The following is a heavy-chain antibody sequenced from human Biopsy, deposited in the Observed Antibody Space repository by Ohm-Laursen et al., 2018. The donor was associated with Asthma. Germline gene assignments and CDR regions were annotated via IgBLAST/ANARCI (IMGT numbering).Heavy chain of an antibody. J-gene: IGHJ6*02. Sequence: ASVKVSCKASGYTFINYAIHWVRQAPGQRLEWTGWINAGNGNTKYSQKFQGRVTITRDTSASTAYMELSSLSSEDTAVYYCARGYSGSDRIVYYYSGLEVWGQGTTVTVSS. D-gene: IGHD5-12*01. CDR1: GYTFINYA. CDR2: INAGNGNT. CDR3: ARGYSGSDRIVYYYSGLEV. V-gene: IGHV1-3*01.